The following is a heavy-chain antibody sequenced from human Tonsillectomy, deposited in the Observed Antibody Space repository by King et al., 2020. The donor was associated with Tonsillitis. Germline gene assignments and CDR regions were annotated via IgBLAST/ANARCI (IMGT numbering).Heavy chain of an antibody. V-gene: IGHV3-49*03. CDR3: TRGDGSGSYYNPYYYCGMDV. J-gene: IGHJ6*02. CDR1: GFTFGDYA. CDR2: IRSKAYGGTT. Sequence: DVQLVESGGGLVQPGRSLRLSCTASGFTFGDYAMSWFRQAPGKGLEWVGFIRSKAYGGTTEYAASVKGRFTISRDDSKSIAYLQMNSLKTEDTAVYYCTRGDGSGSYYNPYYYCGMDVWGQGTTVTVSS. D-gene: IGHD3-10*01.